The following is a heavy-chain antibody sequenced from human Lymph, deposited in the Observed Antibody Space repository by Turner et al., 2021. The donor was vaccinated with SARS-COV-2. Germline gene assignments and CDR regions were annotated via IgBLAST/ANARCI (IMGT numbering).Heavy chain of an antibody. V-gene: IGHV4-39*01. CDR1: GGSLISSSYY. CDR3: ARAPFIIVLMMYASGYFDN. Sequence: QLQLQESGPGLVKPSDTLSLTCTVSGGSLISSSYYWGWIRQPTGKGLEWIGSIYYSGSTEYNPSLKSRVTISVDTYKNQFSLKRSSVTAADTAVYYCARAPFIIVLMMYASGYFDNWGQGTLVTVSS. CDR2: IYYSGST. J-gene: IGHJ4*02. D-gene: IGHD2-8*01.